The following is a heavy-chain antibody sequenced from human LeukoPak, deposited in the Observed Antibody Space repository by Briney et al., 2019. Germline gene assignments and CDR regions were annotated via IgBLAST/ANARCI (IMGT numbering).Heavy chain of an antibody. J-gene: IGHJ5*02. CDR3: AREIGTIVHLLDL. CDR1: GYTFPKYG. CDR2: ISPYNGNT. V-gene: IGHV1-18*01. D-gene: IGHD1-1*01. Sequence: ASVKVSFMSSGYTFPKYGIRGVRQAPGQGLEWMRWISPYNGNTNYAQKLQGRVTMTTDTSTTTAYMELRSLRSDDTAVYYCAREIGTIVHLLDLGGQGTLVTVSS.